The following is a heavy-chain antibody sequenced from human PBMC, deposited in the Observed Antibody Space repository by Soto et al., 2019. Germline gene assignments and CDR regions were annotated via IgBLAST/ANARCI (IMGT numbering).Heavy chain of an antibody. CDR2: ISASNGNT. CDR3: TRGHGDFAGDFDY. Sequence: QGQLVQSGAEVKKPGASVKVSCKASGYTFNKYSISWVRQAPGQGLEWMGWISASNGNTDFAQKFQGRVTMAIDTSTSTAYMELSSLRSDDTAVFYCTRGHGDFAGDFDYWGQGTLVTVSS. CDR1: GYTFNKYS. D-gene: IGHD4-17*01. V-gene: IGHV1-18*04. J-gene: IGHJ4*02.